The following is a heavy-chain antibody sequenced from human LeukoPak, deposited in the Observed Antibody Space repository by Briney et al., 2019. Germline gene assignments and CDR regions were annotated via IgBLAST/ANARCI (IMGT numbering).Heavy chain of an antibody. CDR1: GGSISSYY. J-gene: IGHJ3*02. Sequence: PSQTLSLTCTVSGGSISSYYWSWIRQPPGKGLEWIGYIYYSGSTNYNPSLKSRVTISVDTSKNQFSLKLSSVTAADTAVYYCARRPYDAFDIWGQGTMVTVSS. V-gene: IGHV4-59*08. CDR3: ARRPYDAFDI. CDR2: IYYSGST.